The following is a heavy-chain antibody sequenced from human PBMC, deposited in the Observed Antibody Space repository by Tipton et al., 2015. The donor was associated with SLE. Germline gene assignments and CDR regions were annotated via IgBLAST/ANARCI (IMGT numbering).Heavy chain of an antibody. CDR3: ARAYAGDVDY. Sequence: TLSLTCAVYGGSFSGYYWSWIRQPPGKGLEWIGEINHSGSTNYNPSLKSRVTISVDASKNHFSLKLSSVTAADTAVYYCARAYAGDVDYWGQGTLVTVSS. V-gene: IGHV4-34*01. CDR1: GGSFSGYY. J-gene: IGHJ4*02. CDR2: INHSGST. D-gene: IGHD2-2*01.